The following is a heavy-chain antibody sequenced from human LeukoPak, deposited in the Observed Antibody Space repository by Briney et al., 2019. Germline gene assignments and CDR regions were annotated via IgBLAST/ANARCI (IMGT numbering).Heavy chain of an antibody. J-gene: IGHJ4*02. CDR3: TRVGYIDEGIDY. Sequence: GGSLRLSRVASGFPFSSYWMTWVRQAPGKGLEWVANIKQDGSKKSYVDSVKGRFTISRDNAKNSLYLQMNSLRAEDTAIYYCTRVGYIDEGIDYWGQGALVTVSS. CDR2: IKQDGSKK. D-gene: IGHD5-24*01. V-gene: IGHV3-7*04. CDR1: GFPFSSYW.